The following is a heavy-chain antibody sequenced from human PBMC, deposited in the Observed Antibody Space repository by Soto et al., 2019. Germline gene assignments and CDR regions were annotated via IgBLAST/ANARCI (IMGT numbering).Heavy chain of an antibody. D-gene: IGHD3-10*01. CDR2: INAGNGNT. CDR3: ARDRRLLWFGALDY. V-gene: IGHV1-3*01. J-gene: IGHJ4*02. Sequence: ASVKVSCKASGYTFTSYAMHWVRQAPGQRLEWMGWINAGNGNTKYSQKFQGRVTITRDTSASTAYMELSSLRSEDTAVYYCARDRRLLWFGALDYWGQGTLVTVSS. CDR1: GYTFTSYA.